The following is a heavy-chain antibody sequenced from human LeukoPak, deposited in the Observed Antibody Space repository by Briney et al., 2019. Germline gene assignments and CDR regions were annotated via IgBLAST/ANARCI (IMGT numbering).Heavy chain of an antibody. J-gene: IGHJ4*02. D-gene: IGHD5-24*01. Sequence: PGGSLRLSXAASGFTFSDYYMGWIRQSPGKGLEWVSYISSSGNTIHYADSVKGRFTISRDNAKNSLFLQMNSLRAEDTAVYYCARGSGDGYNQLGYWGQGTLVTVSS. CDR3: ARGSGDGYNQLGY. CDR2: ISSSGNTI. V-gene: IGHV3-11*04. CDR1: GFTFSDYY.